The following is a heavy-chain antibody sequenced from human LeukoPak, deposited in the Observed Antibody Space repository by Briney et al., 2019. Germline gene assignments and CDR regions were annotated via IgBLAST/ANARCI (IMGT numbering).Heavy chain of an antibody. Sequence: KSGGSLRLSCAASGFTFSDYYMSWIRQAPGKGLEWVSYISSSSSTIYYADSVKGRFTISRDNAKNSLYLQMNSLRAEDTAVYYCATAQTYYYDSSGLYWGQGTLVTVSS. CDR1: GFTFSDYY. CDR2: ISSSSSTI. CDR3: ATAQTYYYDSSGLY. V-gene: IGHV3-11*04. D-gene: IGHD3-22*01. J-gene: IGHJ4*02.